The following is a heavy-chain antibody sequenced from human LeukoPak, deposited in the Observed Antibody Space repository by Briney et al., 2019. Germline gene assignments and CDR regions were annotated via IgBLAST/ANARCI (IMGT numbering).Heavy chain of an antibody. V-gene: IGHV4-59*01. CDR3: ARVGPQEQIWHQSRDN. CDR2: IYFGMIT. Sequence: KPSETLSLTCTVSNVSITIYYSSCIRQPPRRRLEWVGYIYFGMITNYNPSLKSRVTLLVDTSKKHFSLKLTSVTSADTAVYYCARVGPQEQIWHQSRDNWGEGTLVTVSS. CDR1: NVSITIYY. D-gene: IGHD1/OR15-1a*01. J-gene: IGHJ4*02.